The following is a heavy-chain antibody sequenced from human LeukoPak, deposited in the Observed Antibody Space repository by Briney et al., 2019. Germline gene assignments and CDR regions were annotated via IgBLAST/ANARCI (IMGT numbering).Heavy chain of an antibody. CDR2: IIPILGIA. CDR3: ASALPPVVVVAASAFDI. J-gene: IGHJ3*02. V-gene: IGHV1-69*02. D-gene: IGHD2-15*01. Sequence: SVKVSCKASGYTFTGNYIHWVRQAPGQGLEWMGRIIPILGIANYAQKFQGRVTITADKSTSTAYMELSSLRSEDAAVYYCASALPPVVVVAASAFDIWGRGTMVTVSS. CDR1: GYTFTGNY.